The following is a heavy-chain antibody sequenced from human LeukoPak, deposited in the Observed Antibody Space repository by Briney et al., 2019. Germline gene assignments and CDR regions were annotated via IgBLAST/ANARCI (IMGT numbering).Heavy chain of an antibody. D-gene: IGHD2-15*01. CDR1: DYSFISYR. V-gene: IGHV5-51*01. Sequence: GESLKISCKGSDYSFISYRIVWVRQMPGEGLEWMGVIYPGDSDTRYSPSFQGQVTISADKSISTAYLQWSSLKASDSAMYYCAGEKYVGRLTDYWGQGTLVTVSS. CDR3: AGEKYVGRLTDY. CDR2: IYPGDSDT. J-gene: IGHJ4*02.